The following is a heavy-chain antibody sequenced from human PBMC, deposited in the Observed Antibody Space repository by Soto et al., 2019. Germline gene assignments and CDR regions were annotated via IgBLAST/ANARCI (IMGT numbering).Heavy chain of an antibody. D-gene: IGHD3-22*01. Sequence: PGGSLRLSCAASGFTFSTYAMNWVRRAPGKGLEWVSAISGTGGSTYYADSVKGRFTISRDNSKSTLYLQMNSLRAEDTAVYYYAKDSRLYDSTTWFDPCVRGTPVTVSS. V-gene: IGHV3-23*01. CDR1: GFTFSTYA. CDR3: AKDSRLYDSTTWFDP. CDR2: ISGTGGST. J-gene: IGHJ5*02.